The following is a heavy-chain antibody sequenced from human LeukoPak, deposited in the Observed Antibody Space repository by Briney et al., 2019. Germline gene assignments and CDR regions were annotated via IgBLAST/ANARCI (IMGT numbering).Heavy chain of an antibody. CDR1: GYTFTSYY. V-gene: IGHV1-46*01. Sequence: ASVKVSCKTSGYTFTSYYMHWVRQAPGQGLEWMGMINPSSGSTGYAQKFQGRVTMTRDTSTTTVYMELSSLRSEDTAVYYCARDRDYYYYYYMDVWGKGTTVTVSS. CDR2: INPSSGST. CDR3: ARDRDYYYYYYMDV. D-gene: IGHD3-10*01. J-gene: IGHJ6*03.